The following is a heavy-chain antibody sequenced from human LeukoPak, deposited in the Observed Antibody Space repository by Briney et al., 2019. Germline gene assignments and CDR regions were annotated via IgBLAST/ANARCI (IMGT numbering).Heavy chain of an antibody. V-gene: IGHV1-8*02. J-gene: IGHJ6*03. CDR2: MNPNSGNT. Sequence: ASVKVSCKASGYTFTGYYMHWVRQAPGQGLEWMGWMNPNSGNTGYAQKFQGRVTMTRNTSISTAYMELSSLRSEDTAVYYCARGSGNYDILTGYYIPSYYYYYMDVWGKGTTVTISS. D-gene: IGHD3-9*01. CDR1: GYTFTGYY. CDR3: ARGSGNYDILTGYYIPSYYYYYMDV.